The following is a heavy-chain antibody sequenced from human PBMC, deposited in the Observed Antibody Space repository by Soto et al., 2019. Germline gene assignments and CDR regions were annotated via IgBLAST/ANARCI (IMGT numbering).Heavy chain of an antibody. CDR2: RSSSSLHI. V-gene: IGHV3-21*01. CDR1: GFTFSAYS. CDR3: VRHWQATSECDQ. Sequence: EVQLVESGGGLVKPGGSLRLSCAGSGFTFSAYSMNWVRQAPGKGLEWVSSRSSSSLHIYYADSVRGRFTISRDNAKNSLYLQMNSLRSEDTAVYYCVRHWQATSECDQWGQGTLVTVS. J-gene: IGHJ4*02. D-gene: IGHD1-26*01.